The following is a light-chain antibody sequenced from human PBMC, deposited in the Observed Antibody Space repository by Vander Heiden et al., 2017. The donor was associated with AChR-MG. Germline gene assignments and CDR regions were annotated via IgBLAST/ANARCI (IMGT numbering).Light chain of an antibody. CDR2: DD. V-gene: IGLV1-51*01. CDR1: RPNIGDNY. Sequence: QSVLTQPPSVSAAPGQRVSISCFGSRPNIGDNYVAWYQQLPGTAPKLLVFDDKRASGIPDRFSGSKSGTSATLDITGLQTADEADYYCGTWDSSLTAGVFGGGTKLTVL. J-gene: IGLJ3*02. CDR3: GTWDSSLTAGV.